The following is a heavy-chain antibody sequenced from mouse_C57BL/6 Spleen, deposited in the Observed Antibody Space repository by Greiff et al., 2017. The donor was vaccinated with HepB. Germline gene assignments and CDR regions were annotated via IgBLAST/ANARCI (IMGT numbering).Heavy chain of an antibody. D-gene: IGHD2-5*01. CDR3: ARVPPYYSTLYFDY. Sequence: EVMLVESEGGLVQPGSSMKLSCTASGFTFSDYYMAWVRQVPEKGLEWVANINYDGSSTYYLDSLKSRFIISRDNAKNILYLQMSSLKSEDTATYYCARVPPYYSTLYFDYWGQGTTLTVSS. J-gene: IGHJ2*01. CDR2: INYDGSST. CDR1: GFTFSDYY. V-gene: IGHV5-16*01.